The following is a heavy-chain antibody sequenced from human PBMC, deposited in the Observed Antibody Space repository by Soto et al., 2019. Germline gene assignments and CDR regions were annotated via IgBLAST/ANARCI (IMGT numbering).Heavy chain of an antibody. Sequence: KVSCKASGYTLTTFFMHCVRQAAGQCLEWMGVINPGYPAGRSTTYAQKFQGRVTVTTDTSTSTVYMELSRLRSDDTAVYYCAREAIVAGATTGMDVWGQGTTVTVSS. V-gene: IGHV1-46*01. CDR3: AREAIVAGATTGMDV. D-gene: IGHD1-26*01. CDR2: INPGYPAGRST. J-gene: IGHJ6*02. CDR1: GYTLTTFF.